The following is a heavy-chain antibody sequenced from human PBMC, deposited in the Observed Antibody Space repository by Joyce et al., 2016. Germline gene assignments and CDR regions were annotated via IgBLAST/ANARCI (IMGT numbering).Heavy chain of an antibody. Sequence: QVQLVESGGGVGQPGRSLTLSCAAFGFSFSQFSMVWIRQAPGKGLEWAAVISSDGRNKYYADSAKGRFIISRDNSKNTLNLQMTGLRSDDTGVYYCARGTTVTRMGNWFDPWGQGTLVTVSS. J-gene: IGHJ5*02. D-gene: IGHD4-17*01. CDR2: ISSDGRNK. V-gene: IGHV3-30*04. CDR1: GFSFSQFS. CDR3: ARGTTVTRMGNWFDP.